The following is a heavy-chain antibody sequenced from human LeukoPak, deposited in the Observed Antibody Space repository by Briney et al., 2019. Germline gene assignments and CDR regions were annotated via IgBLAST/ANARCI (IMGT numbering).Heavy chain of an antibody. V-gene: IGHV1-2*02. CDR2: XXPNSGGT. CDR3: ARDRVLLWFGEGAYGMDV. Sequence: GLEWMXXXXPNSGGTNYAQKFQGRVTMTRDTSISTAYMELSRLRSDDTAVYYCARDRVLLWFGEGAYGMDVWGQGTTVTVSS. D-gene: IGHD3-10*01. J-gene: IGHJ6*02.